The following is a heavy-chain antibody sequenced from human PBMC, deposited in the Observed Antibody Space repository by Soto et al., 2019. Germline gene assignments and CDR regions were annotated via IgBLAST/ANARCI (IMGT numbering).Heavy chain of an antibody. CDR1: GYMFSSHC. CDR2: INPGGGRT. J-gene: IGHJ6*02. V-gene: IGHV1-46*01. CDR3: ARDVSGPGATYVMDV. D-gene: IGHD2-2*01. Sequence: ASVKVSCKASGYMFSSHCIYWVRQAPGQGLQWMGIINPGGGRTAYAQKFQGRVTLTRDMSTSTVYMELTSLTYDDTAVYYCARDVSGPGATYVMDVWGQGTTVTVYS.